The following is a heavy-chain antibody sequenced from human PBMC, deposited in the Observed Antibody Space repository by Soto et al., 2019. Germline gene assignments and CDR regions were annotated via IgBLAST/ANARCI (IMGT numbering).Heavy chain of an antibody. CDR2: IRSKANSYAT. D-gene: IGHD1-7*01. V-gene: IGHV3-73*02. J-gene: IGHJ4*02. Sequence: EVQLVESGGGLVQPGGSLKLSCAASGFTFSGSAMHWVRQASGKGLEWVGRIRSKANSYATVYAASVKGRFTISRDDSKNTAYLQMNSLKTEDTAVYYCTREKAGTTSYWGQGTLVTVSS. CDR1: GFTFSGSA. CDR3: TREKAGTTSY.